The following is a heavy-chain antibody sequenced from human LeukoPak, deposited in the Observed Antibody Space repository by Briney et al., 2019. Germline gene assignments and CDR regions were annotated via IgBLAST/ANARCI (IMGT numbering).Heavy chain of an antibody. CDR1: GGSISSSSYY. V-gene: IGHV4-39*07. D-gene: IGHD1-26*01. CDR3: ARGSPGGEPGY. CDR2: IYYSGST. J-gene: IGHJ4*02. Sequence: SETLSLTSTVSGGSISSSSYYWDWIRQPPGKGLEWIGSIYYSGSTYYNPSLKSRVTISVDTSKNQFSLKLSSVTAADTAVYYCARGSPGGEPGYWGQGTLVTVSS.